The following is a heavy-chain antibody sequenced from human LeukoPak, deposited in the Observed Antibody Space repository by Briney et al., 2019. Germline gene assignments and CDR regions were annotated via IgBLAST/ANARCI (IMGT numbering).Heavy chain of an antibody. CDR2: FDPEDGET. CDR3: ATGIDFGVVIGAFDI. Sequence: GASVKVSCKVSGYTLTELSMHWVRQAPGKGLEWMGGFDPEDGETIYAQKFQGRVTMTEDTSTDTAYMELSSLRSEDTAVYYCATGIDFGVVIGAFDIWGQGTMVTVSS. J-gene: IGHJ3*02. D-gene: IGHD3-3*01. V-gene: IGHV1-24*01. CDR1: GYTLTELS.